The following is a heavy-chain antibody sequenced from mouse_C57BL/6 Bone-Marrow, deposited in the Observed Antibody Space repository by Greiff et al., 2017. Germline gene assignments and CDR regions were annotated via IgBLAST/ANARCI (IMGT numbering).Heavy chain of an antibody. CDR2: ISSGGSYT. CDR3: ARLYYGSSLAWFAY. D-gene: IGHD1-1*01. Sequence: EVHLVQSGGDLVKPGGSLKLSCAASGFTFSSYGMSWVRQTPDKRLEWVATISSGGSYTYYPDSVKGRFTISRDNSKNTLYLQMSRLKSEDTAMYYCARLYYGSSLAWFAYWGQGTLVTVSA. CDR1: GFTFSSYG. V-gene: IGHV5-6*01. J-gene: IGHJ3*01.